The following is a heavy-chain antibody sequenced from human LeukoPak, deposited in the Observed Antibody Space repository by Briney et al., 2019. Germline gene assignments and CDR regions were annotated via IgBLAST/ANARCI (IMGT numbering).Heavy chain of an antibody. CDR3: DGADF. J-gene: IGHJ4*02. CDR2: ISDSGGGT. CDR1: GFTFNTYS. V-gene: IGHV3-23*01. Sequence: PGGSLRLSCAASGFTFNTYSMNWVRQAPGKGLEWVSTISDSGGGTYYADSVKGRFTISRDNSKNTLYLQMNSLRADDTAVYYCDGADFWGQGTLVTVSS.